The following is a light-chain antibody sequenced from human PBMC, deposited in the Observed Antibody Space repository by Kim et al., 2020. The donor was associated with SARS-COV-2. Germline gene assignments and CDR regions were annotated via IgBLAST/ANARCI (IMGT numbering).Light chain of an antibody. CDR3: QTWGTGIHVV. Sequence: VKPTCTLSSGHSNYAIAWHQQQPEKGPRYLMKLNSDGSHTKGDGIPDRFSGSSSGAERYLTISSLQSEDEADYYCQTWGTGIHVVFGGGTQLTVL. CDR1: SGHSNYA. V-gene: IGLV4-69*01. CDR2: LNSDGSH. J-gene: IGLJ2*01.